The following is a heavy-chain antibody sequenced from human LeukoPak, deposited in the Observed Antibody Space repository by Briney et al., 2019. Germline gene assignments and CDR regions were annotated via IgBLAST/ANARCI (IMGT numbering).Heavy chain of an antibody. CDR1: GYTFTSYA. Sequence: GASVKVSCKASGYTFTSYAMHWVRQAPGQRLEWMGWINAGNGNTKYSQKFQGRVTITRDTSASTAYMELSSLRSEDTAVYYCARDRRLYSGYDLGGDAFDIWGQGTMVTVSS. CDR2: INAGNGNT. J-gene: IGHJ3*02. D-gene: IGHD5-12*01. V-gene: IGHV1-3*01. CDR3: ARDRRLYSGYDLGGDAFDI.